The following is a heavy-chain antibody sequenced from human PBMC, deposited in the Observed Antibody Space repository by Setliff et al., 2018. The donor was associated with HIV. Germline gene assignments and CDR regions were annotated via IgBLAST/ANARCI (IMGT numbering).Heavy chain of an antibody. V-gene: IGHV4-34*01. CDR2: INHRGST. D-gene: IGHD6-6*01. CDR1: GESFSGYY. CDR3: ARRYRIAARPKWFDP. J-gene: IGHJ5*02. Sequence: PSETLSLTCAVYGESFSGYYWNWIRQPPGKGLEWIGEINHRGSTNYNPSLKSRVTLSVDTSENQYSLKLTSSIAADTAVYYCARRYRIAARPKWFDPWGQGTLVTVSS.